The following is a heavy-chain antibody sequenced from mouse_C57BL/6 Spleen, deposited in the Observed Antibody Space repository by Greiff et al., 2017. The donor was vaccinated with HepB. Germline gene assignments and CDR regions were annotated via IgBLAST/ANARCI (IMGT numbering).Heavy chain of an antibody. CDR1: GYTFTSYW. Sequence: VKLQQPGAELVKPGASVKLSCKASGYTFTSYWMHWVKQRPGQGLEWIGMIHPNSGSTNYNEKFKSKATLTVDKSSSTAYMLLSSLTSEDSAVYYCAREGEYFDVWGTGTTVTVSS. CDR3: AREGEYFDV. J-gene: IGHJ1*03. CDR2: IHPNSGST. V-gene: IGHV1-64*01.